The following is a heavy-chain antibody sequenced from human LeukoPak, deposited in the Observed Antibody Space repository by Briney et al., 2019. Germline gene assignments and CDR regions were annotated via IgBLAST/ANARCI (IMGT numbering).Heavy chain of an antibody. CDR2: IIPIFGTA. J-gene: IGHJ4*02. D-gene: IGHD1/OR15-1a*01. Sequence: ASVKVSCKASGGTFSRSGISWVRQAPGQGLEWMGGIIPIFGTANYAQKFQGRVTITTDESTSTAYMELSSLRSEDTAVYYCARADEARNPLTREQSYYFDYWGQGTLVTVSS. CDR1: GGTFSRSG. CDR3: ARADEARNPLTREQSYYFDY. V-gene: IGHV1-69*05.